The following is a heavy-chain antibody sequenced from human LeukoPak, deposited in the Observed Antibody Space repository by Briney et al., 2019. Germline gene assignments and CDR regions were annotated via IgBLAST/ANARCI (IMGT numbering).Heavy chain of an antibody. V-gene: IGHV1-58*01. CDR2: IVVGSGNT. CDR3: ATDDVTTGTKTALGY. CDR1: GFTFTSSA. D-gene: IGHD1-1*01. Sequence: SVKVSCKASGFTFTSSAVQWVRQARGQGLEWIGWIVVGSGNTNYAQKFQEGVTINRDMSTSTAYMELSSLRSEDTAVYYCATDDVTTGTKTALGYWGQGTLVTVSS. J-gene: IGHJ4*02.